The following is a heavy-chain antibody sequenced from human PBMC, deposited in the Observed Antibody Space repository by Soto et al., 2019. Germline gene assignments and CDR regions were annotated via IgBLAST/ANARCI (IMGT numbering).Heavy chain of an antibody. Sequence: SVKVSCKASAGTFSSYAISWVRQAPGQGLEWMGRIIPIFGTSNYAQTFQGRVTITADESTRTAYMELSSLRSEDTAVYYCASGTAMAPDAFDIWGQGTMVTVSS. V-gene: IGHV1-69*13. CDR1: AGTFSSYA. J-gene: IGHJ3*02. CDR2: IIPIFGTS. D-gene: IGHD5-18*01. CDR3: ASGTAMAPDAFDI.